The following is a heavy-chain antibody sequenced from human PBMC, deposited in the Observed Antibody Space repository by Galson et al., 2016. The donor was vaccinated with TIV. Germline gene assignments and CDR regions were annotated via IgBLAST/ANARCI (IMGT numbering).Heavy chain of an antibody. V-gene: IGHV1-69*10. J-gene: IGHJ4*02. CDR1: GGTFRNYA. CDR2: ILPVIGLT. CDR3: ATGGSSGWYAAFDC. Sequence: SVKVSCKASGGTFRNYAISWVRQAPGQGLEWMGGILPVIGLTNYAQKFQGRVTITVDEPTSTANMELTSLRSDATAVYYCATGGSSGWYAAFDCWGQGSLVTVSS. D-gene: IGHD6-19*01.